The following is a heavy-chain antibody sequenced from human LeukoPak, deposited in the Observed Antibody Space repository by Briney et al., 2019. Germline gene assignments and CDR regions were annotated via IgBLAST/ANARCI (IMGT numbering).Heavy chain of an antibody. J-gene: IGHJ6*02. Sequence: GGSLRLSCPASGFTFSDYYMSWIRQAPGKGLEWVSYISSSSSYTNYADSVKGRFTISRDNAKNSLYLQMNSLRAEDTAVYYCASQAVAGTLGYYYGMDVWGQGTTVTVSS. CDR2: ISSSSSYT. CDR3: ASQAVAGTLGYYYGMDV. D-gene: IGHD6-19*01. CDR1: GFTFSDYY. V-gene: IGHV3-11*06.